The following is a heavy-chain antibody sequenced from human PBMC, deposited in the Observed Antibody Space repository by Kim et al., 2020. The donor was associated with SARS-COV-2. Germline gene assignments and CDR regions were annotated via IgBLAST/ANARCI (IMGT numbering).Heavy chain of an antibody. CDR2: IYYSGST. CDR3: ARVGLGGTGDYYYYGMAV. CDR1: GGSVSSGSYY. J-gene: IGHJ6*02. D-gene: IGHD7-27*01. V-gene: IGHV4-61*01. Sequence: SETLSLTCTVSGGSVSSGSYYWSWIRQPPGKGLEWIGYIYYSGSTNYNPSLKSRVTISVDTSKNQFSLKLSSVTAADTAVYYFARVGLGGTGDYYYYGMAVWGQGTTVTVSS.